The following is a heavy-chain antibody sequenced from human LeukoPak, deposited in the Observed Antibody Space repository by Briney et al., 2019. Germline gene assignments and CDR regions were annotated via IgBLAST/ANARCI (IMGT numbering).Heavy chain of an antibody. CDR1: GFTFSWYW. D-gene: IGHD2/OR15-2a*01. J-gene: IGHJ3*02. CDR3: ARGNSNAFDI. CDR2: IKEDGSEK. V-gene: IGHV3-7*04. Sequence: GGSLRLSCAASGFTFSWYWMNWVRQAPGKGLEWVANIKEDGSEKFYVDSVKGRFTISRDNAKNSLYLQMSSLRAEDTAVYYCARGNSNAFDIWGQGTMVTVSS.